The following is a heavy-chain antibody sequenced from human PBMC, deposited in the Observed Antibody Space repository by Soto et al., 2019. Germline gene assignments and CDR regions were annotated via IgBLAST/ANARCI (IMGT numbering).Heavy chain of an antibody. Sequence: SVKVSYKASGYTFTNYEMHWVRQAPGQRLEWMGWINAGNGNTKYSQKFQGRVTITRDTSASTAYMELSSLRSEDTAVYYCASSVPDYGVDYWGQGTLVTVSS. CDR3: ASSVPDYGVDY. V-gene: IGHV1-3*01. CDR2: INAGNGNT. J-gene: IGHJ4*02. CDR1: GYTFTNYE. D-gene: IGHD4-17*01.